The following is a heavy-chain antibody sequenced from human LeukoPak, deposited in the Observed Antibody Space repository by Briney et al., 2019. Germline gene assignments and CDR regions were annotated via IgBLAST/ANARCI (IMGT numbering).Heavy chain of an antibody. CDR3: ARGPMLRGVIIRRSKSGYFDY. J-gene: IGHJ4*02. V-gene: IGHV3-48*03. Sequence: GGSLRLSCAASGFTFSTYEMNWVRQAPGKGLEWISYISSSGGTIYYADSVKGRFTISRDNSKNTLYLQMHSVRAENTAVYYCARGPMLRGVIIRRSKSGYFDYWGQGTLVTVSS. CDR2: ISSSGGTI. D-gene: IGHD3-10*01. CDR1: GFTFSTYE.